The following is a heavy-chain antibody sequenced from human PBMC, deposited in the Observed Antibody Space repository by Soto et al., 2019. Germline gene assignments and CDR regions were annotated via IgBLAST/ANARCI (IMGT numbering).Heavy chain of an antibody. CDR3: ARRTPIITIFGVVTPTDAFDI. V-gene: IGHV5-51*01. D-gene: IGHD3-3*01. J-gene: IGHJ3*02. CDR2: IYPGDSDT. CDR1: GYSFTSYL. Sequence: PGESLKISCKGSGYSFTSYLIGCVRQIPWKGLEWVGIIYPGDSDTRCSPSFQGQVTISADKSISTAYLQWSSLKASDTAMYYCARRTPIITIFGVVTPTDAFDIWGQVTMVTV.